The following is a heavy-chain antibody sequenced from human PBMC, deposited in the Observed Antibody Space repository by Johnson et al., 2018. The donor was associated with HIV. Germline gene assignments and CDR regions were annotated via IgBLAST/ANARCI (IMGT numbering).Heavy chain of an antibody. V-gene: IGHV3-30*02. Sequence: QVQLVESGGGLVKPGGSLRLSCAASGFTFSDYYMSWIRQAPGKGLEWVAFIRYDGSNKHYAASVKGRFTISRDNSKNTVSLQMSSLRAADTAVYYCARDKSGSYRGAFDVWGQGTMVTVSS. CDR1: GFTFSDYY. CDR3: ARDKSGSYRGAFDV. D-gene: IGHD1-26*01. CDR2: IRYDGSNK. J-gene: IGHJ3*01.